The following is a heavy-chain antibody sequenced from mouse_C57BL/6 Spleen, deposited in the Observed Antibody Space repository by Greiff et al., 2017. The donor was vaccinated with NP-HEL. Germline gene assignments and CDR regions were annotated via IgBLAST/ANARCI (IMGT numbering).Heavy chain of an antibody. CDR2: ILPGSGST. V-gene: IGHV1-9*01. CDR1: GYTFTGYW. CDR3: ARSITTVVAKTDWFAY. D-gene: IGHD1-1*01. Sequence: VQLQQSGAELMKPGASVKLSCKATGYTFTGYWIEWVKQRPGHGLEWIGEILPGSGSTNYNEKFKGKATFTADTSSNTAYMQLSSLTTEDSAIYYCARSITTVVAKTDWFAYWGQGTLVTVSA. J-gene: IGHJ3*01.